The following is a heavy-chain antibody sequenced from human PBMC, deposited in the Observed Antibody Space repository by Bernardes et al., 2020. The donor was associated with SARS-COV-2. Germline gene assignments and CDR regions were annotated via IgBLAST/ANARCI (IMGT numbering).Heavy chain of an antibody. V-gene: IGHV3-23*01. CDR3: ARFGGAYNWFDP. D-gene: IGHD3-10*01. J-gene: IGHJ5*01. CDR2: ISGGGGST. Sequence: GGSLRLSCTAAGFTFNNYAMSWVRRAPGKGLEWVSAISGGGGSTYYADSVKGRFTISRDNSKNTLYLQMNSLRAEDTAIYYCARFGGAYNWFDPWGQGTLVTVSS. CDR1: GFTFNNYA.